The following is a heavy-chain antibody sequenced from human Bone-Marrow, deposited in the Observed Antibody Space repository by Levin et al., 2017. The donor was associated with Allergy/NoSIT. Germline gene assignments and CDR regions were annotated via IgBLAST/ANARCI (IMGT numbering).Heavy chain of an antibody. J-gene: IGHJ4*02. CDR3: TREWASDY. CDR2: IRAKAYGETT. CDR1: GFTFGDYA. V-gene: IGHV3-49*03. D-gene: IGHD1-26*01. Sequence: PGGSLRLSCTTSGFTFGDYAMSWIRQAPGKGLQWVGYIRAKAYGETTEWTTDYAASVKGRFIISRDDSKSIAYLQMNSLKTEDTAVYYCTREWASDYWGQGTLVTVSS.